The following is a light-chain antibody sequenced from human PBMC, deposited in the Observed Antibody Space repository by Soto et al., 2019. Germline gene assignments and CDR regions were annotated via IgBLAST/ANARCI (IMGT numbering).Light chain of an antibody. V-gene: IGKV3-20*01. CDR2: GAS. Sequence: EVGMTQSPATLSVSPGERATLSWWASQSVSTSYLAWYQQKPGQAPRLLIYGASSRATGIPDRFSGSGSGTDFILTISRLEPEDFAVYYCQQYNSSPGLTFGGGTKVDIK. CDR3: QQYNSSPGLT. J-gene: IGKJ4*01. CDR1: QSVSTSY.